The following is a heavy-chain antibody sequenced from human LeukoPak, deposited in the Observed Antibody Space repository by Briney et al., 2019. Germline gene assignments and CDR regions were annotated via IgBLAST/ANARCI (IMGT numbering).Heavy chain of an antibody. Sequence: ASVKVSCKASGYTFTNYAMHWVRQAPGQRLEWMGWINAGNGNTKYSQKFQGRVTLTRDTSASTAYMELSSLRSEDTAAYYCARVPHHDARGRYYPHWGQGTLVTVSS. J-gene: IGHJ1*01. CDR2: INAGNGNT. D-gene: IGHD4/OR15-4a*01. CDR1: GYTFTNYA. V-gene: IGHV1-3*01. CDR3: ARVPHHDARGRYYPH.